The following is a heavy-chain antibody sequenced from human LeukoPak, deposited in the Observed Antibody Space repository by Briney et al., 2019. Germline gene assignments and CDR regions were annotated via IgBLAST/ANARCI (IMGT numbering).Heavy chain of an antibody. J-gene: IGHJ4*02. D-gene: IGHD6-13*01. CDR1: GDSVSSNSAA. Sequence: SQTLSLTCAISGDSVSSNSAAWNWIRQSPSRGLEWLGRTFYRSKWYNDYAVSVKSRITINPDTSKNQFSLQLTSVTPEDTAVYYCARDQIAAGGPTDYWGQGTLVTVSS. CDR3: ARDQIAAGGPTDY. V-gene: IGHV6-1*01. CDR2: TFYRSKWYN.